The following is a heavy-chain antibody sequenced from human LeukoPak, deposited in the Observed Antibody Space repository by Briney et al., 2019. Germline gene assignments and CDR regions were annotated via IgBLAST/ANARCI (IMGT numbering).Heavy chain of an antibody. CDR2: INHSGST. Sequence: SEALSLTCAVYGGSFSGYYWSWIRQPPGKGLEWIGEINHSGSTNYNPSLKSRVTISVDTSKNQFSLKLSSVTAADTAVYYCARVNIPETPPLDYGAQEPLVPVSS. D-gene: IGHD3-3*01. CDR3: ARVNIPETPPLDY. CDR1: GGSFSGYY. J-gene: IGHJ4*02. V-gene: IGHV4-34*01.